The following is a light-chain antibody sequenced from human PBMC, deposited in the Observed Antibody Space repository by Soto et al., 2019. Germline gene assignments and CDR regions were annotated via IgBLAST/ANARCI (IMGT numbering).Light chain of an antibody. CDR3: QQRSNWLT. J-gene: IGKJ4*01. V-gene: IGKV3-11*01. CDR1: QNVMSY. CDR2: DAS. Sequence: EIVLTQSPATLSLSPGERATLSCRASQNVMSYLAWYQQKPGQAPRLLIYDASNRATGIPARFSGSGSGTDFTLTISSLEPEDSAVYYCQQRSNWLTFGGGTKVEIK.